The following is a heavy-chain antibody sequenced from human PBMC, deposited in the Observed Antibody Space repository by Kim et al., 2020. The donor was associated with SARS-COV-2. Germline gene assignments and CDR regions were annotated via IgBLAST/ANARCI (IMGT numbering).Heavy chain of an antibody. CDR2: INPSGGST. J-gene: IGHJ4*02. Sequence: ASVKVSCKASGYTYTSYYMHWVRQAPGQGLEWMGIINPSGGSTSYAQKFQGRVTMTRDTSTSTVYMELSSLRSEDTAVYYCASECKYPNCGGDLWGQGTLVTVSS. V-gene: IGHV1-46*01. D-gene: IGHD2-21*01. CDR1: GYTYTSYY. CDR3: ASECKYPNCGGDL.